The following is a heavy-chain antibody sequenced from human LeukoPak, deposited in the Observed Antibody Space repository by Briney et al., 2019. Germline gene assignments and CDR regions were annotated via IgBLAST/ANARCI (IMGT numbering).Heavy chain of an antibody. D-gene: IGHD3-3*01. J-gene: IGHJ4*02. CDR3: ARCYDFWSGLYYFDY. V-gene: IGHV1-69*05. CDR2: IIPIFGTA. Sequence: SVKVSCKASGGTFSSYAISWVRQAPGQGLEWMGGIIPIFGTANYAQKFQGRVTITTDESTSTAYMELSSLRSEDTAVYYCARCYDFWSGLYYFDYWGQGTLVTVSS. CDR1: GGTFSSYA.